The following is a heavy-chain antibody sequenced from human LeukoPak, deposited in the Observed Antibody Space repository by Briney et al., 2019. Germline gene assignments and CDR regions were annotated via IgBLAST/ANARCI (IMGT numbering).Heavy chain of an antibody. Sequence: GGSLRLSCAASGFTFSTYEMNWVRQAPGKGLEWVSYISSSGSTIYYADSVKGRFTISRDNAKNSLYLQMNSLRAEDTAVYYCARGIRWFGELLFWGQGTLVTVSS. CDR3: ARGIRWFGELLF. J-gene: IGHJ4*02. CDR1: GFTFSTYE. D-gene: IGHD3-10*01. CDR2: ISSSGSTI. V-gene: IGHV3-48*03.